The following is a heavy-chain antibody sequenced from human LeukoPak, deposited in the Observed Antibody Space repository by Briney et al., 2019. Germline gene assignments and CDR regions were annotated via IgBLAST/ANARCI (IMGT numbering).Heavy chain of an antibody. CDR2: ISSSGRTI. V-gene: IGHV3-48*01. D-gene: IGHD3-3*01. CDR1: GFTFTSYS. Sequence: GGSLRLSCAASGFTFTSYSVNWVRQAPGKGLEWVSYISSSGRTIYYADSVKGRFTISRDNAKNSLYLQMNSLRAEDTAVYYCARNYYGHSDFDYWGQGTPVTVSS. CDR3: ARNYYGHSDFDY. J-gene: IGHJ4*02.